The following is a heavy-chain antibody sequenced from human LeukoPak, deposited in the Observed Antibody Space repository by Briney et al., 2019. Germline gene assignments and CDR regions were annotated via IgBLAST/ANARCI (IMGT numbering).Heavy chain of an antibody. Sequence: SETLSLTCAVYGGSFRGYYWSWIRQPPGKGLEWIGEINHSGSTNYNPSLKSRVTISVDTSKNQFSLKLSSVTAADTAVYSCARGRYGDYERYFDYWGQGTLVPVSS. CDR1: GGSFRGYY. V-gene: IGHV4-34*01. J-gene: IGHJ4*02. CDR3: ARGRYGDYERYFDY. CDR2: INHSGST. D-gene: IGHD4-17*01.